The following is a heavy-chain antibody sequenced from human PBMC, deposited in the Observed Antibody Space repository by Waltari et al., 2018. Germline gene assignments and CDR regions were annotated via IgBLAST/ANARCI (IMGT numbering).Heavy chain of an antibody. CDR3: ARIRNFRSYGDYYYYGMDV. D-gene: IGHD4-17*01. J-gene: IGHJ6*02. V-gene: IGHV2-26*01. CDR2: IFSNDEK. Sequence: QVTLKESGPVLVKPTETLTLTCTVSGFSLSNARMGVSWIRQPPGKALEWLAHIFSNDEKSYSKSLKSRLTISKDTSKSQVVLTMTNMDPVDTATYYCARIRNFRSYGDYYYYGMDVWGQGTTVTVSS. CDR1: GFSLSNARMG.